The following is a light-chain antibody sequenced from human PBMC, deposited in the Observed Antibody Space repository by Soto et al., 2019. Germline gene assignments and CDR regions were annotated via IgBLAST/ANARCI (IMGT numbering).Light chain of an antibody. J-gene: IGKJ3*01. CDR2: AAS. V-gene: IGKV1-27*01. Sequence: DIQITQSPSSLSASVGDRVTITCRATQGIGNYLAWYQQKPGKIPKLLLYAASTLQSGVPSRFSGSGSGTDFTLTINSLQPEDVATYYCQKYNGAPLFGPGTKVDIK. CDR3: QKYNGAPL. CDR1: QGIGNY.